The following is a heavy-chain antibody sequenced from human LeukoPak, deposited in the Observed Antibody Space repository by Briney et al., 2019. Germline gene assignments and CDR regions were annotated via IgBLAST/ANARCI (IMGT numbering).Heavy chain of an antibody. D-gene: IGHD4-17*01. V-gene: IGHV4-59*01. J-gene: IGHJ4*02. CDR3: ARDDYGDYSFDY. CDR2: IYYSGST. Sequence: SGTLSLTCTVSGGSISSYYWSWIRQPPGKGLEWIGYIYYSGSTNYNPSLKSRVTISVDTSKNQFSLKLSSVTAADTAVYYCARDDYGDYSFDYWGQGTLVTVSS. CDR1: GGSISSYY.